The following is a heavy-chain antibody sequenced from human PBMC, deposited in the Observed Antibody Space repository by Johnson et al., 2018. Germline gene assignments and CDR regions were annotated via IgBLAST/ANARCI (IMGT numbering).Heavy chain of an antibody. D-gene: IGHD6-19*01. CDR1: GFTFDDYA. Sequence: VQLVESGGGVVQPGRSLRLSCAASGFTFDDYAMHWVRQAPGKGLEWVSGISWNSGSIGYADSVKGRFTISRDNAKNSLYLQMNSLRPEDTALYYCAKDMQSGLAVADTSYFQHWGQGTLVTVSS. CDR2: ISWNSGSI. CDR3: AKDMQSGLAVADTSYFQH. J-gene: IGHJ1*01. V-gene: IGHV3-9*01.